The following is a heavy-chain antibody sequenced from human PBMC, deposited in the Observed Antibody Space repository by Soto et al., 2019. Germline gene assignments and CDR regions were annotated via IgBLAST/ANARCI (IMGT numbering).Heavy chain of an antibody. J-gene: IGHJ6*02. CDR1: GFAFSGYG. CDR3: AKSYRVSFFYDFCRGHAWYGRSV. D-gene: IGHD3-3*01. V-gene: IGHV3-30*18. Sequence: LRHTCAESGFAFSGYGMHWDRQAPGKGLEWVAVISYDGSNKYYADSVKGRFTISRDNSKNTLYQQMNSLRAEDTAVYYCAKSYRVSFFYDFCRGHAWYGRSVWAQGTTVPVS. CDR2: ISYDGSNK.